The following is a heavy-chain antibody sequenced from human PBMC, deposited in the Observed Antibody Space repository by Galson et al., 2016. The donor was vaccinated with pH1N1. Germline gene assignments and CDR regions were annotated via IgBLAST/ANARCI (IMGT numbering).Heavy chain of an antibody. Sequence: SVKVSCKASGYTFTRYYMHWVRQAPGQGLEWVGIIYPRDGGAVYAQRLQGRVTLTRDTSTSTVYMELTSLRPADTAVYYCAAPHSPRYDFDFWGQGTMVTVSS. V-gene: IGHV1-46*03. J-gene: IGHJ3*01. CDR3: AAPHSPRYDFDF. CDR2: IYPRDGGA. CDR1: GYTFTRYY. D-gene: IGHD1-26*01.